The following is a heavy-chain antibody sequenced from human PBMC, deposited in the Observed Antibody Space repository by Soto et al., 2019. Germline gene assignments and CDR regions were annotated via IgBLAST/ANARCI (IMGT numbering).Heavy chain of an antibody. CDR2: ISGSGGST. CDR1: GFTFSSYA. D-gene: IGHD3-3*01. J-gene: IGHJ4*02. CDR3: AKEYYDFWSGYYLFDY. Sequence: GGSLRLSCAASGFTFSSYAMSWVRQAPGKGLEWVSAISGSGGSTYYADSVKGRFTISRDNSKNTLYLQMNSLRAEDTAVYYCAKEYYDFWSGYYLFDYWGQGTLVTVSS. V-gene: IGHV3-23*01.